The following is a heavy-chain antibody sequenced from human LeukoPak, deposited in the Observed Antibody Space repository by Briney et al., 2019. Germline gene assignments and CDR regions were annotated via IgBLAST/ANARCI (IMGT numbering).Heavy chain of an antibody. J-gene: IGHJ3*02. V-gene: IGHV4-59*01. CDR2: IHYSGST. Sequence: PSETLSLTCTVSGGSISSYYWSWIRQPPGKGLEWIGYIHYSGSTNYNPSLKSRVTISVDTSKNQFSLKLSSVTAADTAVYYCARDFFSSGWGDDAFDIWGQGTMVTVSS. D-gene: IGHD6-19*01. CDR1: GGSISSYY. CDR3: ARDFFSSGWGDDAFDI.